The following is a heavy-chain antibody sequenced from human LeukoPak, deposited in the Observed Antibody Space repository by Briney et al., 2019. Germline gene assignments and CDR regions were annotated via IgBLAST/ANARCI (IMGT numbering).Heavy chain of an antibody. J-gene: IGHJ4*02. CDR1: GYRFTSYW. V-gene: IGHV5-51*01. CDR2: IYPGDSDT. Sequence: HGESLKISCKGSGYRFTSYWIGWVRQMPGKGLEWMGIIYPGDSDTRYSPSFHGQVTISADKSITTAYMQWSSLKASDTAMYYCARHGDYRTFDYWGQGTLVTVSS. D-gene: IGHD4-17*01. CDR3: ARHGDYRTFDY.